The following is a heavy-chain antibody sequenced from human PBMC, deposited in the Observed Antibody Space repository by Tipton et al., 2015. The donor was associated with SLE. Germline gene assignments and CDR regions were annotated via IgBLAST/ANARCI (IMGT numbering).Heavy chain of an antibody. J-gene: IGHJ3*01. CDR1: GGSISGNY. V-gene: IGHV4-59*08. Sequence: TLSLTCIVSGGSISGNYWSWIRQPPGKRLEWIGYIDQIGSANYNPSLQSRVTISEGKSTTQFSLKLTSVTAADSAIYYCARHAYTPPHQCQDTISLEMPAPGFSEKLTLYTAADSAIYYCARHAYDFWRGFYRHVFDVWGQGT. CDR3: ARHAYTPPHQCQDTISLEMPAPGFSEKLTLYTAADSAIYYCARHAYDFWRGFYRHVFDV. D-gene: IGHD3-10*01. CDR2: IDQIGSA.